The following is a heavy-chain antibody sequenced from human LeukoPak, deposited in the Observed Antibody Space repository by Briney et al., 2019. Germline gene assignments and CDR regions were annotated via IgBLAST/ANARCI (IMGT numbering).Heavy chain of an antibody. CDR2: IIPILDVT. CDR1: GYTFTGYY. CDR3: ARGGGVDILTGFQY. J-gene: IGHJ4*02. D-gene: IGHD3-9*01. Sequence: GASVKVSCKASGYTFTGYYMHWVRQAPGQGLEWMGRIIPILDVTNYAQKFQGRVTITADQSTSTAYMELSSLRSEDTAVYYCARGGGVDILTGFQYWGQRTLVTVSS. V-gene: IGHV1-69*04.